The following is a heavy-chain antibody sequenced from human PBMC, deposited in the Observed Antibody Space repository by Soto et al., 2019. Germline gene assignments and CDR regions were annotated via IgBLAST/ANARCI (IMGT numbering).Heavy chain of an antibody. CDR3: ARESTGLSFDH. CDR2: INTANGKT. V-gene: IGHV1-3*04. CDR1: GYTFSRYG. Sequence: QVQLIPSGAEVEKPGASVKVSCKASGYTFSRYGMHWGRQAPGQGLEWMGWINTANGKTGYSEKFQGRVTITRDTSATTVYMELHSLRSEDTATYYCARESTGLSFDHWCQGILVTVSS. J-gene: IGHJ4*02. D-gene: IGHD2-8*02.